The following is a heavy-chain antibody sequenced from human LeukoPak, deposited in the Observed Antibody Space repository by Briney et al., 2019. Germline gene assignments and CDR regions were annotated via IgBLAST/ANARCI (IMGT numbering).Heavy chain of an antibody. CDR1: GFSFDDYG. J-gene: IGHJ4*02. Sequence: PGGSLRLSCAASGFSFDDYGMSWVRQAPGKGLEWVSGINLSSSSRSYADSVKGRFTISRDSAKKFLYLQMNTLRVEDTALYYCARVDRSADYSLDYWGQGSLVAVSS. D-gene: IGHD3-22*01. V-gene: IGHV3-20*04. CDR3: ARVDRSADYSLDY. CDR2: INLSSSSR.